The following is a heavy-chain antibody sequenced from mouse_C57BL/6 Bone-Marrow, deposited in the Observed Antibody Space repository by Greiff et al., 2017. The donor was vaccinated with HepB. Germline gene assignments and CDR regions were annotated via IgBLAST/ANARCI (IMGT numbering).Heavy chain of an antibody. D-gene: IGHD1-2*01. CDR2: ISNGGGST. J-gene: IGHJ1*03. CDR3: ARQGITTANWYFDV. V-gene: IGHV5-12*01. Sequence: EVQGVESGGGLVQPGGSLKLSCAASGFTFSDYYMYWVRQTPEKRLEWVAYISNGGGSTYYPDTVKGRFTISRDNAKNTLYLQMGRLKSEDTAMYYCARQGITTANWYFDVWGTGTTVTVSS. CDR1: GFTFSDYY.